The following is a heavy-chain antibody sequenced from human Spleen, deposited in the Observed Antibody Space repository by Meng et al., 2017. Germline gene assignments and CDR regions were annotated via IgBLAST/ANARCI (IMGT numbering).Heavy chain of an antibody. CDR1: GFNFGYYA. J-gene: IGHJ4*02. V-gene: IGHV3-23*01. Sequence: EVQLLESGGGLVQPGGSLRLSCVGSGFNFGYYAMVWVRQFPGKGLEWVAAISSGGDTYHTDSVKGHFTISRDNSKNTLFLQMDNLRAEDTAIYFCAKGTETSCNGPSCYPLDSWGQGNLVTVSS. CDR2: ISSGGDT. CDR3: AKGTETSCNGPSCYPLDS. D-gene: IGHD2/OR15-2a*01.